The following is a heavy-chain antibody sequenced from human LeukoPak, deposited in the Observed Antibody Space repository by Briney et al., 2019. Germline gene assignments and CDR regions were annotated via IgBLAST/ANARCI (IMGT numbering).Heavy chain of an antibody. Sequence: ASVKVSCKASGYTFTSYYMHWVRQAPGQGLEWMGIINPSGGSTSYAQKFQGRVTMTRDTSTSSVYMELSSLRSEDAAVYYCARSVYSSSSVDWFDPWGQETLVTVSS. CDR1: GYTFTSYY. CDR2: INPSGGST. V-gene: IGHV1-46*01. J-gene: IGHJ5*02. CDR3: ARSVYSSSSVDWFDP. D-gene: IGHD6-13*01.